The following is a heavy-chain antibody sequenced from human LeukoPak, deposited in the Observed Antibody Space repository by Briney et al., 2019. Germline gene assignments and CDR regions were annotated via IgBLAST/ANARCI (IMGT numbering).Heavy chain of an antibody. Sequence: GSLSLTCAVSGGTISSSSLYWGWIRQPPGMGLEWSGSMYYSGRAYANPSLNRLVTISVDTSKTQSSLKPSSVTAADTAVYYCAMRPISRYYYDSSGYLRSDAFDIWGQATMVTVSS. J-gene: IGHJ3*02. V-gene: IGHV4-39*07. CDR2: MYYSGRA. CDR3: AMRPISRYYYDSSGYLRSDAFDI. D-gene: IGHD3-22*01. CDR1: GGTISSSSLY.